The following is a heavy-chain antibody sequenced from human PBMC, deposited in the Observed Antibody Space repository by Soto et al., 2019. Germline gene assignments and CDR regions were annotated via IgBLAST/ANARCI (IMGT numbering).Heavy chain of an antibody. J-gene: IGHJ3*02. D-gene: IGHD3-22*01. CDR2: IKSKTDGGTT. Sequence: GGSLRLSCAASGFTFSNAWMNWVRQAPGKGLEWVGRIKSKTDGGTTDYAAPVKGRFTISRDDSKNTLYLQMNSLKTEDTAVYYCTTPHSYYYDSSGSPAFDIWGQGTMVTVSS. CDR1: GFTFSNAW. V-gene: IGHV3-15*07. CDR3: TTPHSYYYDSSGSPAFDI.